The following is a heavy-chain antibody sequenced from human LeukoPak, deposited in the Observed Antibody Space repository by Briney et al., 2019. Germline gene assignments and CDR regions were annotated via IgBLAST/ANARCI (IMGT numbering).Heavy chain of an antibody. CDR1: GFTFSDYY. CDR2: ISSSGSTI. CDR3: ARVNRVTAIQELDY. D-gene: IGHD2-21*02. J-gene: IGHJ4*02. V-gene: IGHV3-11*01. Sequence: PGGSLRLSCAASGFTFSDYYMTWIRQAPGKGLEWVSCISSSGSTIFYADSVKGRFTISRDNAKSSLFLQMNSLRAEDTAVYYCARVNRVTAIQELDYWGRGTLVTVSS.